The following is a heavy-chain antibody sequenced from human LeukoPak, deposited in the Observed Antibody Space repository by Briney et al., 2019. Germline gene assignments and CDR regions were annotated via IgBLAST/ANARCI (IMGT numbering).Heavy chain of an antibody. CDR3: ARGRDSGWNY. D-gene: IGHD6-19*01. CDR1: GFTFSSYS. CDR2: ISSSSSYI. V-gene: IGHV3-21*01. Sequence: GGSLRLSCAASGFTFSSYSMNWVRQAPGKGLEWVSSISSSSSYIYYADSVKGRFTVSRDNAKNSLYLQMNSLRAEDTAVYYRARGRDSGWNYWGQGTLVTVSS. J-gene: IGHJ4*02.